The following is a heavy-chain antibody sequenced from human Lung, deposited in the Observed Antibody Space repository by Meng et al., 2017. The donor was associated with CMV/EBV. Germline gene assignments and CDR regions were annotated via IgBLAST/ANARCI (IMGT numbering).Heavy chain of an antibody. Sequence: GGSLRLXXAASGPPVNSKYLTWVRQAPGKGLEWVSVINSGGSTDYIDSVKGRFTISRDNSKNTLYLQMNSLRPEDTAVYYCARDMYWNQAYHGMAVWGQGTTVTVSS. J-gene: IGHJ6*02. D-gene: IGHD2-8*02. CDR3: ARDMYWNQAYHGMAV. V-gene: IGHV3-66*02. CDR1: GPPVNSKY. CDR2: INSGGST.